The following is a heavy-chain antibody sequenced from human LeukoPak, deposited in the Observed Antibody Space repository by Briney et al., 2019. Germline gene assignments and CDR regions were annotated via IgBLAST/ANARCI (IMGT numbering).Heavy chain of an antibody. CDR2: IYYSGST. CDR1: GGSISSYY. D-gene: IGHD1-20*01. Sequence: SETLSLTCTVSGGSISSYYWSWIRQPPGKGLEWIGYIYYSGSTNYNPSLKSRVTISVDTSKNQFSLKLSSVTAADTAVYYCARQFGITGTGDAFDIWGQGTVVTVSS. V-gene: IGHV4-59*01. J-gene: IGHJ3*02. CDR3: ARQFGITGTGDAFDI.